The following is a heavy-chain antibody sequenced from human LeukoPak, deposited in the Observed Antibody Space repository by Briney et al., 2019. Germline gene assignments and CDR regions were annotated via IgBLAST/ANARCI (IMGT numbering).Heavy chain of an antibody. Sequence: SETLSLTCTVSGGSISSYYWSWIRQPPGKGLEWIGYIYYSGSTNYNPSLKSRVTISVDTSKNQFSLKLSSVTAADTAVYYCARWTAVTRHAFDIWGQGTMVTVSS. D-gene: IGHD2-2*01. J-gene: IGHJ3*02. V-gene: IGHV4-59*01. CDR1: GGSISSYY. CDR2: IYYSGST. CDR3: ARWTAVTRHAFDI.